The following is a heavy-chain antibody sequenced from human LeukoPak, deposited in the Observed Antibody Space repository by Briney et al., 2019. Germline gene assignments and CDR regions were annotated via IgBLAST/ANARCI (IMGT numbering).Heavy chain of an antibody. J-gene: IGHJ4*02. CDR3: ASYRVDYYDSSGGYYFDY. CDR1: GGSISSSSSY. D-gene: IGHD3-22*01. V-gene: IGHV4-39*07. Sequence: SETLSLTCTVSGGSISSSSSYWGWIRQPPGKGLEWIGSIYYSGSTYYNPSLKSRVTISVDTSKNQFSLKLSSVTAADTAVYYCASYRVDYYDSSGGYYFDYWGQGTLVTVSS. CDR2: IYYSGST.